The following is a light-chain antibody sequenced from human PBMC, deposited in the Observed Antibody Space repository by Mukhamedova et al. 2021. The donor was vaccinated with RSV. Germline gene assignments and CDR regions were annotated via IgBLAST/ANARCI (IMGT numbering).Light chain of an antibody. CDR3: QKHNSASLI. Sequence: WYQRRVHGKVPKLLIYSASTLHSGVPSRFSGSGSGTDFTLTINGLQPEDVATYYCQKHNSASLIFGGGTKVEIK. CDR2: SAS. J-gene: IGKJ4*01. V-gene: IGKV1-27*01.